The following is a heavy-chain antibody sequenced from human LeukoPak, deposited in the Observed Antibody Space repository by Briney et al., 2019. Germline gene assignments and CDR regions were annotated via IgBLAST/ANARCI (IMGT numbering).Heavy chain of an antibody. CDR3: ARDLYCSGGSCYSLGPFDY. CDR2: ISYDGSNK. V-gene: IGHV3-30-3*01. CDR1: GFTFSSYG. Sequence: PGGSLRLSSAASGFTFSSYGMHWVRQAPGKGLDWVAVISYDGSNKYYADSVKGRFTISRDNSKNTLYLQMNSLRAEDTAAYYCARDLYCSGGSCYSLGPFDYWGQGTLVTVSS. D-gene: IGHD2-15*01. J-gene: IGHJ4*02.